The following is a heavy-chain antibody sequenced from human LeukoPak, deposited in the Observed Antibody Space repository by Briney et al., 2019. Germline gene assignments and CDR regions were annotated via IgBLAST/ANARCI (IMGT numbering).Heavy chain of an antibody. CDR2: IYYSGST. CDR3: ATQPTGYPNWFDP. D-gene: IGHD3-9*01. Sequence: SETLSLTCTVSGGSISSYYWSWIRQPPGKGLEWIGYIYYSGSTNYNPSLKSRVTISADTSKNQFSLKLKSVTAADTALYYCATQPTGYPNWFDPWGQGTLVTVSS. J-gene: IGHJ5*02. V-gene: IGHV4-59*08. CDR1: GGSISSYY.